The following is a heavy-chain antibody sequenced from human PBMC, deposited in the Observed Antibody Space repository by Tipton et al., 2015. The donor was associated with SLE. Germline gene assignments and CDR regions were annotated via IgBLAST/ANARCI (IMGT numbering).Heavy chain of an antibody. CDR3: AHRSDGGALAI. J-gene: IGHJ3*02. CDR2: IYSGGST. CDR1: GFTFSSYA. D-gene: IGHD6-19*01. Sequence: SLRLSCVASGFTFSSYAMSWVRQAPGKGLECVSLIYSGGSTYYADSLKRQFTISRDKSKNTLYLQMNSLKTEDTAIYYCAHRSDGGALAIWSEGTVVSVSS. V-gene: IGHV3-23*03.